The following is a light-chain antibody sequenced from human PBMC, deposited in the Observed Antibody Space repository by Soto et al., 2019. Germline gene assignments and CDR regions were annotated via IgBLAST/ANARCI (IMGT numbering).Light chain of an antibody. J-gene: IGKJ2*01. Sequence: DIQMTQSPSSLSASVGDRVTITCRASQSISSYLNWYQQKPGKAPKILIYAASSLQSGVPSRFXGSGSATDFTLTISSLQPEDFATYYCQQSYSTPPMYTFGQGTKLEIK. CDR3: QQSYSTPPMYT. CDR2: AAS. CDR1: QSISSY. V-gene: IGKV1-39*01.